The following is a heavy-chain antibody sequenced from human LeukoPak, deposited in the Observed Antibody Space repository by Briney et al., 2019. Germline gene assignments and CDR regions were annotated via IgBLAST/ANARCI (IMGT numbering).Heavy chain of an antibody. D-gene: IGHD2-15*01. J-gene: IGHJ5*02. CDR1: GYIFSGYY. V-gene: IGHV1-2*02. Sequence: ASVKVSCKASGYIFSGYYMHWLRQAPGQGLEWMGWINPNSGGADYAQKFQGRVTMTRDTSISTAYMALSRLRSDDTAVYYCAKGPPEYCGGGSCHSGRNWIDPWGQGTLVTVSS. CDR2: INPNSGGA. CDR3: AKGPPEYCGGGSCHSGRNWIDP.